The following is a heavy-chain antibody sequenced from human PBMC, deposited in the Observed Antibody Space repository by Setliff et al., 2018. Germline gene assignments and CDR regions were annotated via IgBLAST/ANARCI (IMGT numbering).Heavy chain of an antibody. CDR2: INPSGGST. D-gene: IGHD3-3*01. V-gene: IGHV1-46*01. CDR1: GYTFTSYY. CDR3: ARAGAEGTGSLEWLDYYYYMDV. J-gene: IGHJ6*03. Sequence: ASVKVSCKASGYTFTSYYMHWVRQAPGQGLEWMGIINPSGGSTSYAQKFQGRVTMTRDTSTSTVYMELSSLRSEDTAVYYCARAGAEGTGSLEWLDYYYYMDVWGKGTTVTVSS.